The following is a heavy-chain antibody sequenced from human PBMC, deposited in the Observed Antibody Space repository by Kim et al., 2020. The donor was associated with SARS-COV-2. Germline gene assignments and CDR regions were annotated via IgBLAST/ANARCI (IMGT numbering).Heavy chain of an antibody. J-gene: IGHJ4*02. CDR1: GFTFTNYW. CDR2: INQDGTES. Sequence: GGSLRLSCAASGFTFTNYWLNWVRQAPGKGLEWVASINQDGTESYFVDSVKGRFTVSRDNAKNSVFLQMNSLRVEDTALYYCAREAYELLSFVFDSWGQG. V-gene: IGHV3-7*01. D-gene: IGHD3-3*01. CDR3: AREAYELLSFVFDS.